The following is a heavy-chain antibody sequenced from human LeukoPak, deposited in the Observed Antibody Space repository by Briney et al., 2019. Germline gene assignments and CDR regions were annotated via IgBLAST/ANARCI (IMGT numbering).Heavy chain of an antibody. CDR3: AKGSGWYFDY. Sequence: GGSLRLSCATSGFTFSSYGMHWVRQAPGKGLEWVAFIQFDGSSEYYADSVKGRFTFSRDNSRNTLHLQMNSLRPDDTAVYYCAKGSGWYFDYWGQGTLVTVSS. D-gene: IGHD6-19*01. J-gene: IGHJ4*02. V-gene: IGHV3-30*02. CDR1: GFTFSSYG. CDR2: IQFDGSSE.